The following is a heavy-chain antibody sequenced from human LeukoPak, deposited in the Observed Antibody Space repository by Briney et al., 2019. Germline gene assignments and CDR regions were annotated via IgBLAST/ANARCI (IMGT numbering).Heavy chain of an antibody. CDR2: INQSGST. J-gene: IGHJ5*02. Sequence: SQTLSLTCTVSGASISSGGYYWSWIRQPPGKGLEWIGEINQSGSTNYNPSLKSRVTISVDTSKDQFSLKLTSVTAADTAVYYCVAIWVGGNWFDPWGQGTLVTVSS. CDR3: VAIWVGGNWFDP. D-gene: IGHD3-10*01. V-gene: IGHV4-30-4*01. CDR1: GASISSGGYY.